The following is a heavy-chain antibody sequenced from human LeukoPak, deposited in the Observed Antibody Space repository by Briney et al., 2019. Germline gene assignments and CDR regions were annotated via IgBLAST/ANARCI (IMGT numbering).Heavy chain of an antibody. CDR1: GGSFSGYY. CDR3: ARAGRFSGDYFDY. D-gene: IGHD3-3*01. J-gene: IGHJ4*02. Sequence: PSETLSLTCAVYGGSFSGYYWSWIRQPPGKGLEWIGEINHSGSTNYNPSLKGRVTISVDTSKNQFSLKLSSVTAADTAVYYCARAGRFSGDYFDYWGQGTLVTVSS. CDR2: INHSGST. V-gene: IGHV4-34*01.